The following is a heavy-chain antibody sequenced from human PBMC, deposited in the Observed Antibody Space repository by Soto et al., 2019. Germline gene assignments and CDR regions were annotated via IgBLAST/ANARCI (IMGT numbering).Heavy chain of an antibody. CDR2: IKSKTAGGTT. J-gene: IGHJ3*02. V-gene: IGHV3-15*01. CDR3: TTTKFFCVGDCYSYAFDI. CDR1: GFTFSNAW. Sequence: EVQLVESEGGLVKPGGSLRVSCAASGFTFSNAWMSWVRQAPGKGLEWVGRIKSKTAGGTTEYAAPVKGRFSISRDDSKNTLYLQMKSLKNEDTAVYYCTTTKFFCVGDCYSYAFDIWGQATMVTV. D-gene: IGHD2-21*02.